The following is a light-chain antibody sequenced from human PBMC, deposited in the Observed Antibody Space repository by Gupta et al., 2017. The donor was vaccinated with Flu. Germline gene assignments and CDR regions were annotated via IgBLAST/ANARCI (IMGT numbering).Light chain of an antibody. CDR3: QQRSDWRT. CDR1: ESVGIS. Sequence: DIVFTQSPATLSLSPAEGATPSCRSSESVGISLAWYQHRPGQPPRLLIYDAAKRAASIPARFSGRGSGTEFPLTIDRLEPEDLTVYYCQQRSDWRTFGQGTKVEI. V-gene: IGKV3-11*01. CDR2: DAA. J-gene: IGKJ1*01.